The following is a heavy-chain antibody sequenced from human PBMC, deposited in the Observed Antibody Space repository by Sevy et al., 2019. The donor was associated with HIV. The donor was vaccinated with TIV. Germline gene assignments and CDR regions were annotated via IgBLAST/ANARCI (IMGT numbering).Heavy chain of an antibody. Sequence: SETLSLTCTVSGGSISSYSWSWIRQPAGKVLEWIGHLYTSGSTNYNPSLKSRVIMSVDTCKNQFSLKLTSVTAADTAVYYCARDEGDGYNYFDYWGQGTLVTVSS. V-gene: IGHV4-4*07. CDR3: ARDEGDGYNYFDY. J-gene: IGHJ4*02. D-gene: IGHD5-12*01. CDR2: LYTSGST. CDR1: GGSISSYS.